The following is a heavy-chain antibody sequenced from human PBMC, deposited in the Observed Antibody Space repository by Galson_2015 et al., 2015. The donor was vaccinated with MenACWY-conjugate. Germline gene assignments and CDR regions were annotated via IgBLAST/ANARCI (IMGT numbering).Heavy chain of an antibody. V-gene: IGHV3-48*04. J-gene: IGHJ3*02. CDR1: GFTFSSYS. D-gene: IGHD2-2*01. Sequence: SLRLSCAASGFTFSSYSMHWVRQAPGKGLEWVSSISSSSSTIYYADSVKGRFTISRDNAKNSLYLQMNSLRAEDTAVYYCASPGYCSSTSCYDAFDIWGQGPMVALSS. CDR2: ISSSSSTI. CDR3: ASPGYCSSTSCYDAFDI.